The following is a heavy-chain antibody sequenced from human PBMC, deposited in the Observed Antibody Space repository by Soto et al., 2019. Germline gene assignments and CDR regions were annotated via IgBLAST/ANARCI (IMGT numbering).Heavy chain of an antibody. D-gene: IGHD6-13*01. J-gene: IGHJ6*03. CDR2: IYHSGST. Sequence: QVQLQESGPGLVKPSGTLSLTCAVSSGSISSSNWWSWVRQPPGKGLEWIGEIYHSGSTNYNPSLKSRATTSVDKSKNQFSLKLSSVTAADTAVYYCARRQLARQYYYYYMDVWGKGTTVTVSS. CDR3: ARRQLARQYYYYYMDV. CDR1: SGSISSSNW. V-gene: IGHV4-4*02.